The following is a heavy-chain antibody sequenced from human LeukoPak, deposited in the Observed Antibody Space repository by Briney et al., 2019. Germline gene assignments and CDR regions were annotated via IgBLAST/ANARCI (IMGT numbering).Heavy chain of an antibody. CDR1: GFTVSSNY. Sequence: GGSLRLSCAASGFTVSSNYVSWVRQAPGKGLEWVSVIYSGGSTYYADSVKGRFTISRDNSKNTLYLQMNSLRAEDTAVYYCALPGIDYSSSWYEYDYWGQGTLVTVSS. V-gene: IGHV3-66*02. CDR2: IYSGGST. CDR3: ALPGIDYSSSWYEYDY. D-gene: IGHD6-13*01. J-gene: IGHJ4*02.